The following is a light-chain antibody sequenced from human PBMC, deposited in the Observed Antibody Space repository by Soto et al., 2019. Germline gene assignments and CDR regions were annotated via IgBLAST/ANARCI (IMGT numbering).Light chain of an antibody. Sequence: EIVLTQSPATLSVSPGESATLXXRASQSISSNLAWYQQKPGQSPRXLIYGASSRATGVPVRFSGSGSGVAFTLTISGLQSEDFAVYHCQQYNQWPGTFGQGTKVDIK. V-gene: IGKV3-15*01. J-gene: IGKJ1*01. CDR1: QSISSN. CDR3: QQYNQWPGT. CDR2: GAS.